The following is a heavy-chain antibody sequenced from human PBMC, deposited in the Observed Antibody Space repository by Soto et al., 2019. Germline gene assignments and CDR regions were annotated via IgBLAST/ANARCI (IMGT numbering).Heavy chain of an antibody. CDR3: GREDRGFGYRWTFDY. CDR2: TRNKANSYST. CDR1: GFTFSDHY. V-gene: IGHV3-72*01. J-gene: IGHJ4*02. Sequence: PGGSLRLSCAASGFTFSDHYMDWARQAPGKGLEWVGRTRNKANSYSTEYAASVKGRFTIATDDAKNSLHLQLNSLTTEHTAVQYCGREDRGFGYRWTFDYWGQVTLVKVSS. D-gene: IGHD3-10*01.